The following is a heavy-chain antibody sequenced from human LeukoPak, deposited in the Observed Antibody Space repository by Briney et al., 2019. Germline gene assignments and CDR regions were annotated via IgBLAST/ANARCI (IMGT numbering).Heavy chain of an antibody. V-gene: IGHV3-33*01. CDR1: GFTFSSYG. CDR3: ARVSSSGWYVEY. CDR2: IWYDGSKK. Sequence: GRSLRLSCAASGFTFSSYGMHWVRQAPGKGLEWVAVIWYDGSKKYYTDSVKGRFTISRDNSKNTLYLQLHSLRAEDTAMYYCARVSSSGWYVEYWGQGTLVTVSS. J-gene: IGHJ4*02. D-gene: IGHD6-19*01.